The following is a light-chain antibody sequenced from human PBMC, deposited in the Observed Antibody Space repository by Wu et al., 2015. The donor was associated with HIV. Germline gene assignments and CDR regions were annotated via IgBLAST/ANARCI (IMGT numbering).Light chain of an antibody. J-gene: IGKJ4*01. CDR3: QQRDDWPPGLT. Sequence: VLTQSPATLSLSPGETATLSCRASQGLAGSFAWYQQKRGQAPRLLIYGTSNRATGIPDRFSGSGSGTDFNLTISSLEPEDFAVYYCQQRDDWPPGLTFGGGTKVEIK. CDR2: GTS. CDR1: QGLAGS. V-gene: IGKV3-11*01.